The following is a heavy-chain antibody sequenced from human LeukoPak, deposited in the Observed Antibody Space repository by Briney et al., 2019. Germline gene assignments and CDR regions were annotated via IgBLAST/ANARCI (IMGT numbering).Heavy chain of an antibody. CDR2: FDPEDGET. CDR1: GYTLTELS. Sequence: GASVKVSCKVSGYTLTELSMHWVRQAPGKGLEWMGGFDPEDGETIYAQKFQGRVTMTEDTSTDTAYMELSSLRSEGTAVYYCATAPSIVVVPAAMGWFDPWGQGTLVTVSS. D-gene: IGHD2-2*01. J-gene: IGHJ5*02. V-gene: IGHV1-24*01. CDR3: ATAPSIVVVPAAMGWFDP.